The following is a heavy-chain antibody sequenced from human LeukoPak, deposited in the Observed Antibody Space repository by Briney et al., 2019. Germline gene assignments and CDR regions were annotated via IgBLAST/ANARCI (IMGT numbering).Heavy chain of an antibody. V-gene: IGHV3-23*01. J-gene: IGHJ4*02. Sequence: GGSLRLSCAASGFTFSSYAMSWVRQAPGKGLEWVSAISGSGGSTYYADSVKGRFTISRDNSKNTLYLQTNSLRAVDTAVYYCAKDPSGSYYVDYWGQGTLVTVSS. CDR3: AKDPSGSYYVDY. D-gene: IGHD1-26*01. CDR1: GFTFSSYA. CDR2: ISGSGGST.